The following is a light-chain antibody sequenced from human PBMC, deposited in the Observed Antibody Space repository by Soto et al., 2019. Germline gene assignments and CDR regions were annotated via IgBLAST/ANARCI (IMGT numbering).Light chain of an antibody. CDR3: QHYNSYSET. J-gene: IGKJ1*01. CDR2: KAS. Sequence: DIQMTQSPSTLSGSAGDRVTITCRASQTISSCFAWYQQKPAKAPKRLIYKASTLKSGVPSRFSGSGSGTEFTLTISSLQPDDLATYYCQHYNSYSETFGRGTKVELK. CDR1: QTISSC. V-gene: IGKV1-5*03.